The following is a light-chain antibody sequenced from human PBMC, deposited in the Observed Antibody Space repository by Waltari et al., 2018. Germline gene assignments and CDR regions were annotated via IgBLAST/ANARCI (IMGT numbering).Light chain of an antibody. Sequence: DIQMTQSPSSLSASVGDRVTITCRASQSISTYLNWYQQKPGKAPRLLNYVASSIQSGVPSRFSGSISGTDFTLTISSLQPEDFATYYCQQSYTTPYTFGQGTKVEI. CDR2: VAS. V-gene: IGKV1-39*01. J-gene: IGKJ2*01. CDR1: QSISTY. CDR3: QQSYTTPYT.